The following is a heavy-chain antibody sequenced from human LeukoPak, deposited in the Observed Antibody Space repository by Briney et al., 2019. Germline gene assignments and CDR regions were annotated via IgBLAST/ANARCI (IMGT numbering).Heavy chain of an antibody. CDR1: GGSFSGYY. Sequence: SETLSLTCAVYGGSFSGYYWSWIRQPPGKGLEWIGEINHSGSTNYNPSLKSRVTISVDTSKNQFSLKLSSVTAADTAVYYCARGLDYYDSSGTYYFDYWGRGTLVTVSS. CDR2: INHSGST. J-gene: IGHJ4*02. CDR3: ARGLDYYDSSGTYYFDY. D-gene: IGHD3-22*01. V-gene: IGHV4-34*01.